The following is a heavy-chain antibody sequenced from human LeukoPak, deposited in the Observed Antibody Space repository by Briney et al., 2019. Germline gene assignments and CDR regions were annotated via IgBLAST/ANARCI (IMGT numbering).Heavy chain of an antibody. D-gene: IGHD2-15*01. Sequence: SSETLSLTCTVSGGSISSYYWSWLRQPPGKGLEWIGYIYYSGSTNYNPSLKSRVTISVDTSKNQFSLKLSSVTAADTAVYYCARLKDGSGGWFDPWGQGTLVTVSS. J-gene: IGHJ5*02. CDR2: IYYSGST. CDR3: ARLKDGSGGWFDP. V-gene: IGHV4-59*08. CDR1: GGSISSYY.